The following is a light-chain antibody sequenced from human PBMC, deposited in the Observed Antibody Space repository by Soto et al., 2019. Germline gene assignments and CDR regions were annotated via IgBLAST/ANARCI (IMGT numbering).Light chain of an antibody. CDR3: QQYGSLSWT. V-gene: IGKV1-5*03. CDR1: QSISSW. CDR2: KAS. Sequence: DIQMTQSPSTLSASVGDRVTITCRASQSISSWLAWYQQKPGKAPKLLIYKASSLESGVPSRFSGSGSGTEFTLTISRLEPEDFAVYYCQQYGSLSWTFGQGTKVDIK. J-gene: IGKJ1*01.